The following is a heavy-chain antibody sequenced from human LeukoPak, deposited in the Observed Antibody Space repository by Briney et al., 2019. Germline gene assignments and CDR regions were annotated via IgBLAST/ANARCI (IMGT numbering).Heavy chain of an antibody. D-gene: IGHD5-18*01. V-gene: IGHV1-2*02. Sequence: ASVKVSCKASGYTFTGYYLHWVRQAPGQGLERMGWINPNSGGTKYAQKFQGRVTMTRDTSISTAYMELSRLTSDDTALYYCARNSDVHTSLPTGFDSWGQGTLVTVSS. CDR2: INPNSGGT. J-gene: IGHJ4*02. CDR1: GYTFTGYY. CDR3: ARNSDVHTSLPTGFDS.